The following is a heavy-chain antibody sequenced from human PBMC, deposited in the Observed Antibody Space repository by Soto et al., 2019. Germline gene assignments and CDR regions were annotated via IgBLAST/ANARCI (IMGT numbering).Heavy chain of an antibody. V-gene: IGHV4-4*07. CDR3: ARDQGVVVTAYFWFDP. D-gene: IGHD2-21*02. J-gene: IGHJ5*02. CDR1: GGSITDYS. CDR2: IFSSGST. Sequence: SETLSLTCTVSGGSITDYSWVWIRQPAGKGLEWIGRIFSSGSTNYNPSLKGRITMSLDTSKNQFSLKLNSATATDTAVYFCARDQGVVVTAYFWFDPGG.